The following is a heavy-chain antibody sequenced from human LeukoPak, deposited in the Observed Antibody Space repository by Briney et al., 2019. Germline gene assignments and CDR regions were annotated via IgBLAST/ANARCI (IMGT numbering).Heavy chain of an antibody. V-gene: IGHV3-30*04. CDR2: ISYDGSNK. Sequence: GGSLRLSCAASGFTFSSYAMHWVRPAPGKGLEWVAVISYDGSNKYYADPVKGRFTISRDNSKNTLYLQMNSLRAEDTAVYYCARVSSGLDYWGQGTLVTVSS. CDR3: ARVSSGLDY. J-gene: IGHJ4*02. CDR1: GFTFSSYA. D-gene: IGHD3-22*01.